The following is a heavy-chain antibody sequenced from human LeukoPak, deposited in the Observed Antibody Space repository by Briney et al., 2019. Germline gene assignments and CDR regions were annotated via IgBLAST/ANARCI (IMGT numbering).Heavy chain of an antibody. CDR2: IRYDGSNK. J-gene: IGHJ4*02. D-gene: IGHD6-19*01. V-gene: IGHV3-30*02. Sequence: GGSLRLSCAASGFTFSSYGMHWVRQAPGKGLEWVAFIRYDGSNKYYADSVKGRFTISRDNSKNTLYLQMNSLRAEDTAVYYCAKLPTVAATIAGSGYWGQGTLVTVSP. CDR1: GFTFSSYG. CDR3: AKLPTVAATIAGSGY.